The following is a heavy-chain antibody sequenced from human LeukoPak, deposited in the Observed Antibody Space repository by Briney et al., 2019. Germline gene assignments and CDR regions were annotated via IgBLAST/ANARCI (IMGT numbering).Heavy chain of an antibody. J-gene: IGHJ5*02. CDR2: IYYSGST. V-gene: IGHV4-59*08. CDR1: GGSISSYY. CDR3: ARNRYYYGSGNYGVPNWFDP. D-gene: IGHD3-10*01. Sequence: PSETLSLTCTVSGGSISSYYWSWIRQPPGKGLEWIGYIYYSGSTNYNPSLKSRVTMSVDTSKNQFSLKLSSVTAADTAMYYCARNRYYYGSGNYGVPNWFDPWGQGTLVTVSS.